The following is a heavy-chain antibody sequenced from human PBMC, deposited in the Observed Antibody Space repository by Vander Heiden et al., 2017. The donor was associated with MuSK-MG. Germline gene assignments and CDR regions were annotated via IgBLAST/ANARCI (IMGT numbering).Heavy chain of an antibody. CDR1: GGSISSSSYY. J-gene: IGHJ3*02. CDR3: ACCIAVAGTIDAFDI. Sequence: QLQLQESGPGLVKPSETLSLTCTVSGGSISSSSYYWGWIRQPPGKGLEWIGSIYYSGSTYYNPSLKSRVTISVDTSKNQFSLKLSSVTAADTAVYYCACCIAVAGTIDAFDIWGQGTMVTVSS. CDR2: IYYSGST. D-gene: IGHD6-19*01. V-gene: IGHV4-39*01.